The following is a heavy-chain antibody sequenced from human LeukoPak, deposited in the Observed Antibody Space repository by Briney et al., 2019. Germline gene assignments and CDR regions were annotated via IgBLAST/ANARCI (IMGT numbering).Heavy chain of an antibody. Sequence: PGGSLRLSCAASGFAFSTYGMHWVRQAPGKGLEWVTFIQYDGYNEYYAESVKGRFTISRDNSKNTLFLQMTSLRAEDAAVYFCAKDQAGSYHKRFDSWGQGTLVSVSS. CDR1: GFAFSTYG. D-gene: IGHD3-10*01. V-gene: IGHV3-30*02. CDR2: IQYDGYNE. J-gene: IGHJ5*01. CDR3: AKDQAGSYHKRFDS.